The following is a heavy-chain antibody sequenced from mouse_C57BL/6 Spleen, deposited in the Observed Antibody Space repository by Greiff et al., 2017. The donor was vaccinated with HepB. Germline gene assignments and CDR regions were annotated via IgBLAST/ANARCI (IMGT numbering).Heavy chain of an antibody. J-gene: IGHJ1*03. V-gene: IGHV3-8*01. CDR2: ISYSGST. CDR1: GYSITSDY. D-gene: IGHD1-1*01. Sequence: EVKLMESGPGLAKPSQTLSLTCSVPGYSITSDYWNWIRKFPGNKLEYMGYISYSGSTYYNPSLKSRISITRDTSKNQYYLQLNSVTTEDTATCYCARGGYYYGSSSWYFDVWGTGTTVTVSS. CDR3: ARGGYYYGSSSWYFDV.